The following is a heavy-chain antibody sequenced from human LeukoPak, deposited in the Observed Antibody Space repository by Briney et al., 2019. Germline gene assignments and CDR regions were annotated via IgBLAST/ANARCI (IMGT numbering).Heavy chain of an antibody. CDR1: GFTFSSYG. J-gene: IGHJ4*02. Sequence: PGGSLRLSCAASGFTFSSYGMHWVRQAPGKGLEWVAVISYDGSNKYYADSVKGRFTISRDNSKNTLYLQMNSLRAEDTAVYYCAKDFASNPEQGPLDYWGQGTLVTVSS. CDR3: AKDFASNPEQGPLDY. V-gene: IGHV3-30*18. CDR2: ISYDGSNK. D-gene: IGHD1-14*01.